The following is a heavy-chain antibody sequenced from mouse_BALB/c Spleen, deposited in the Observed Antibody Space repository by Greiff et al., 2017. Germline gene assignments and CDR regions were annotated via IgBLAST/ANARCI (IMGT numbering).Heavy chain of an antibody. D-gene: IGHD3-2*01. CDR2: IFPGTGTT. CDR3: ARSDSSGYPYAMDY. J-gene: IGHJ4*01. V-gene: IGHV1S132*01. Sequence: LQASGAELVKPGASVKLSCKTSGYTFTSYWIQWVKQRPGQGLGWIGEIFPGTGTTYYNEKFKGKATLTIDTSSSTAYMQLSSLTSEDSAVYFCARSDSSGYPYAMDYWGQGTSVTVSS. CDR1: GYTFTSYW.